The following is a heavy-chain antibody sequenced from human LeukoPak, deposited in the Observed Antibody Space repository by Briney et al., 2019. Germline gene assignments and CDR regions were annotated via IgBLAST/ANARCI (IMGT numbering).Heavy chain of an antibody. J-gene: IGHJ4*02. CDR1: GGSINIYY. Sequence: WETLSLTCTVSGGSINIYYWSWIRQPPGKGLEWVGHIYYSGGTKYNPSLKSRVTISVDTSKNQFSLKLRSVTAEDMAVYYCARPEYYGLGPSFPYWGQGTLVTVSS. CDR2: IYYSGGT. D-gene: IGHD3-10*01. CDR3: ARPEYYGLGPSFPY. V-gene: IGHV4-59*08.